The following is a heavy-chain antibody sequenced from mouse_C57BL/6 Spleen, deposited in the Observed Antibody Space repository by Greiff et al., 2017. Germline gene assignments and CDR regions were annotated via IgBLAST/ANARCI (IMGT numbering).Heavy chain of an antibody. V-gene: IGHV1-26*01. Sequence: EVQLQQSGPELVKPGASVKISCKASGYTFTDYYMNWVKQSHGKSLEWIGDINPNNGGTSYNQKFKGKATLTVDKSSSTAYMELRSLTSEDSAVYYCAGSYYDYDGVPYWGQGTLVTVSA. J-gene: IGHJ3*01. CDR2: INPNNGGT. CDR3: AGSYYDYDGVPY. CDR1: GYTFTDYY. D-gene: IGHD2-4*01.